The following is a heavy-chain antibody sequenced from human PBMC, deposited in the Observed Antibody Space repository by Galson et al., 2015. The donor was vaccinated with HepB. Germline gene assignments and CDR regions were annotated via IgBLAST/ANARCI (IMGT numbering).Heavy chain of an antibody. CDR3: ARGSLYYYDSSGYYPLSY. CDR1: GGTFSSYA. D-gene: IGHD3-22*01. J-gene: IGHJ4*02. CDR2: IIPIFGTA. V-gene: IGHV1-69*13. Sequence: SVKVSCKASGGTFSSYAISWVRQAPGQGLEWMGGIIPIFGTANYAQKFQGRVTITADESTSTAYMELSSLRSEDTAVYYCARGSLYYYDSSGYYPLSYWGQGTLVTVSS.